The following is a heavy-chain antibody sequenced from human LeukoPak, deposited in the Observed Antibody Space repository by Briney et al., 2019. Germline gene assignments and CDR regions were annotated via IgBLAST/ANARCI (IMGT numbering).Heavy chain of an antibody. Sequence: GGSLRLSCAASGFTFSSYAMSWVRQAPGKGLEWVSGISGSGGSTYYADSVKGRFTISRDNSKNTLYLQMNSLRAEDAAVYYCAKQGATAVAAGGDFDYWGQGTLVTVSS. CDR1: GFTFSSYA. V-gene: IGHV3-23*01. CDR3: AKQGATAVAAGGDFDY. J-gene: IGHJ4*02. D-gene: IGHD6-19*01. CDR2: ISGSGGST.